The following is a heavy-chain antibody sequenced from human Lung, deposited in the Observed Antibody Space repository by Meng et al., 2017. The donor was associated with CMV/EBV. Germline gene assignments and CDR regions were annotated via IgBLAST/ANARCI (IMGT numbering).Heavy chain of an antibody. D-gene: IGHD1-26*01. CDR1: GFTFSRFG. CDR2: TRYDATNK. Sequence: GESXKISCAASGFTFSRFGMHWVRQAPGKGLEWVAFTRYDATNKYYVDSVKGRFTISRDNSKNTLYLQMNSLRAEDTAVYYCAKDLGSSVGATETGGQGALVTVSS. J-gene: IGHJ4*02. CDR3: AKDLGSSVGATET. V-gene: IGHV3-30*02.